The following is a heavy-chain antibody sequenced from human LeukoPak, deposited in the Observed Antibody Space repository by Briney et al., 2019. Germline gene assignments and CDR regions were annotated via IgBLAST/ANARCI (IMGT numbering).Heavy chain of an antibody. V-gene: IGHV3-53*01. CDR1: GLTVSSNY. J-gene: IGHJ5*02. CDR3: ARDFPWFDP. Sequence: GGSLRLSCTASGLTVSSNYMSWVRQAPGKGLEWVSLIYSDGTTYYGDSVKGRFTISRDNSENTLFLQMNSLRAEDTAMYYCARDFPWFDPWGQGTLVTVSS. CDR2: IYSDGTT.